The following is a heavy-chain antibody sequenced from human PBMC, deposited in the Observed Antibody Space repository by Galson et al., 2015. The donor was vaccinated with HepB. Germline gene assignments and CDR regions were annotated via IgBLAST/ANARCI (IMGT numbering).Heavy chain of an antibody. D-gene: IGHD1-26*01. J-gene: IGHJ4*02. CDR1: GYTFANYY. Sequence: SVKVSCKASGYTFANYYMHWVRQAPGQGLEWMGIINPSGGLTSYAQKFQGRVTLTRDTSTGTVYRELRSLSSEDTAVYYCTKGPPKWELLGGFDYWGQGTLVTVSS. CDR2: INPSGGLT. CDR3: TKGPPKWELLGGFDY. V-gene: IGHV1-46*01.